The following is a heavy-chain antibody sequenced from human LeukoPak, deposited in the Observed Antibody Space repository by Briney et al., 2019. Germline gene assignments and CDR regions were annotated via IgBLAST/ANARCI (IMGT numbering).Heavy chain of an antibody. CDR1: GGSISSYY. D-gene: IGHD6-6*01. V-gene: IGHV4-59*01. J-gene: IGHJ4*02. CDR2: IYYSGST. CDR3: ARGRAIAARDY. Sequence: PSETLSLTCTVSGGSISSYYWSWIRQPPGKGLEWIGYIYYSGSTSYNPSLKSRITISVDTSKNQFPLKLTSAAAADTAFYYSARGRAIAARDYWGQGTLVTVTA.